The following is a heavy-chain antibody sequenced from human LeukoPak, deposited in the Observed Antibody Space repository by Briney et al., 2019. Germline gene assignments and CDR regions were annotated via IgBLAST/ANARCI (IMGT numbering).Heavy chain of an antibody. CDR1: GGSISSYY. V-gene: IGHV4-59*01. J-gene: IGHJ6*02. CDR2: IYYSGST. Sequence: PSETLSLTCTVSGGSISSYYWSWIRQPPGKGLEWIGYIYYSGSTNYNPSLKSRVTISVDTSKNQFSLKLSSVTAADTAVYYCARVLPRPRTKDCSGGSCHAGTDVWGQGTTVTVSS. D-gene: IGHD2-15*01. CDR3: ARVLPRPRTKDCSGGSCHAGTDV.